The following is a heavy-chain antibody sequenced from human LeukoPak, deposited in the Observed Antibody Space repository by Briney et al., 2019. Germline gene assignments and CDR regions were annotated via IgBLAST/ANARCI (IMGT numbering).Heavy chain of an antibody. Sequence: TPSETLSLTCSVSGGSISSGDFYWGWIRQPPGKGLEWIGNIYYTGSTFYKSPLKSRLTISVDTSKNQFSLKLSSVTAADTAVYYCARHRTYDSTDPWGQGTLVTVSS. D-gene: IGHD3-22*01. CDR3: ARHRTYDSTDP. CDR2: IYYTGST. CDR1: GGSISSGDFY. J-gene: IGHJ5*02. V-gene: IGHV4-39*01.